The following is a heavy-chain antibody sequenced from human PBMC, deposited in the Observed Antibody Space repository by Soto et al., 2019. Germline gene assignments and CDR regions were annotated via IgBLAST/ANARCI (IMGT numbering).Heavy chain of an antibody. CDR1: GGSISSGDYY. CDR2: IYYSGST. D-gene: IGHD2-2*01. J-gene: IGHJ5*02. CDR3: ASSRGASSSSAKGWFGR. Sequence: SETLSLTCTVSGGSISSGDYYWSWIRQPPGKGLEWIGYIYYSGSTYYNPSLKSRVTISVDTSKNQFSLKLSSVTAADTAVYYCASSRGASSSSAKGWFGRRGKGTLFTVSS. V-gene: IGHV4-30-4*01.